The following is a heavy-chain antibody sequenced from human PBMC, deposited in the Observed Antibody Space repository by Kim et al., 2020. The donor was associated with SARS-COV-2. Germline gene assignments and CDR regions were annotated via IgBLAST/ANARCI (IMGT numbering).Heavy chain of an antibody. CDR3: ARDLNDSSGYYYGDFDY. CDR1: GFTFSSYS. D-gene: IGHD3-22*01. CDR2: ISSSSSYI. V-gene: IGHV3-21*01. Sequence: GGSLRLSCAASGFTFSSYSMNWVRQAPGKGLEWVSSISSSSSYIYYADSVKGRFTISRDNAKNSLYLQMNSLRAEDTAVYYCARDLNDSSGYYYGDFDYWGQGTLVTVSS. J-gene: IGHJ4*02.